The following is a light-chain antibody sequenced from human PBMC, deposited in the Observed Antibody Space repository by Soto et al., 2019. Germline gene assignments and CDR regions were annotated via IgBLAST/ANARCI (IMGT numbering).Light chain of an antibody. Sequence: EIVMTQSPATLSVSPVERATLSFRASQSVSSYFAWYQQKPGQAPNLLIYDASNRATGIPARFSGSGSGTDFTLAISSLEPEDFAVYYCQQRSNWPPVTFGGGTKVDIK. V-gene: IGKV3-11*01. J-gene: IGKJ4*01. CDR2: DAS. CDR3: QQRSNWPPVT. CDR1: QSVSSY.